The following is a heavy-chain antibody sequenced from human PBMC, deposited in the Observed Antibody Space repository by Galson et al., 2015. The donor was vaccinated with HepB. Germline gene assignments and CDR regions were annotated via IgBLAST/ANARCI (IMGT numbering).Heavy chain of an antibody. CDR3: ARGPRDYDILTGYYLYAFDI. CDR1: GGTFSSYA. CDR2: IIPILGIA. D-gene: IGHD3-9*01. J-gene: IGHJ3*02. V-gene: IGHV1-69*04. Sequence: SVKVSCKASGGTFSSYAISWVRQAPGQGLEWMGRIIPILGIANYAQKFQGRVTITADKSTSTAYMELSSLRSEDTAVYYCARGPRDYDILTGYYLYAFDIWGQGTMVTVSS.